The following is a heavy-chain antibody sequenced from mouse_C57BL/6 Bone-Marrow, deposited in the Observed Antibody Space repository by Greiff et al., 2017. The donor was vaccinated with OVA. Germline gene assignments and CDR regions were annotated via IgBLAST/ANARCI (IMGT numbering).Heavy chain of an antibody. CDR2: ISDGGSYT. V-gene: IGHV5-4*01. J-gene: IGHJ4*01. D-gene: IGHD2-2*01. CDR3: ARDLVPYAMDY. Sequence: EVHLVESGGGLVKPGGSLKLSCAASGFTFSSYAMSWVRQTPDKRLEWVATISDGGSYTYYPDNVKGRFTISIDNAKNNLYLQMSHLKSEDTAMYYCARDLVPYAMDYWGQGTSVTVSS. CDR1: GFTFSSYA.